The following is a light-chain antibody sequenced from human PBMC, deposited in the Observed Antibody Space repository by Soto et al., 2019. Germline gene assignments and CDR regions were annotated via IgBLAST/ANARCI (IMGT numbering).Light chain of an antibody. CDR2: EVS. CDR3: SSYAGSNNL. CDR1: SSDVGGYNY. V-gene: IGLV2-8*01. J-gene: IGLJ2*01. Sequence: QSVLTQPPSASGSPGQSVTMSCTGTSSDVGGYNYVSWYQQHPGKAPKLMIYEVSKRPSGVPDRFSGSKSGNTASLTVSGLQAEDEADYYCSSYAGSNNLFGGGTKLTVL.